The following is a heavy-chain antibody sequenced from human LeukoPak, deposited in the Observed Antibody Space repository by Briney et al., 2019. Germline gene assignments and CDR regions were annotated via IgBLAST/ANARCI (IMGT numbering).Heavy chain of an antibody. J-gene: IGHJ4*02. CDR3: ARDFDSSGYYVPFDY. V-gene: IGHV3-21*01. CDR1: GFTFSSYS. CDR2: ISSSSSYI. Sequence: GGSLRLSCAASGFTFSSYSMNWVRQAPGKGLEWVPSISSSSSYIYYADSVKGRFTISRDNAKNSLYLQMNSLRAEDTAVYYCARDFDSSGYYVPFDYWGQGTLVTVSS. D-gene: IGHD3-22*01.